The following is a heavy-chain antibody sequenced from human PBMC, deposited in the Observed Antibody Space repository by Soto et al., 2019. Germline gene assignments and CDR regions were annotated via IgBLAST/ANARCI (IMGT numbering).Heavy chain of an antibody. CDR1: GFIVSSAW. CDR3: TTATQRALTEDTARS. J-gene: IGHJ5*02. Sequence: EVQLVESGGGLVKPGGSLRLSCTVSGFIVSSAWMNWVRQAPGKGLEWVGRIKSKIDGGTTDYAAPVQGRFTISLENSKNMLDLQMESLRTEDTAVYYCTTATQRALTEDTARSWGQGTLVTVSS. D-gene: IGHD2-21*02. CDR2: IKSKIDGGTT. V-gene: IGHV3-15*07.